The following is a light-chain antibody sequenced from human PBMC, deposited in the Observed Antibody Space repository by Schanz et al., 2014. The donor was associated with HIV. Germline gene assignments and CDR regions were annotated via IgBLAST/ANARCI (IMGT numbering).Light chain of an antibody. Sequence: QSVLTQPPSASGSPGQSVTISCTGINSDISTYNYVSWYQQHPGKAPKLMIYDVNKRPSAVPDRFSGSRSGNTASLTISGLQAEDEADYYCCSYAVSSTVVFGGGTKLTVL. CDR3: CSYAVSSTVV. CDR1: NSDISTYNY. J-gene: IGLJ3*02. CDR2: DVN. V-gene: IGLV2-8*01.